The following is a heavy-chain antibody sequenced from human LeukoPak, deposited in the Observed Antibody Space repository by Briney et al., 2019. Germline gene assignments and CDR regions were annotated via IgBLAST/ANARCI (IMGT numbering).Heavy chain of an antibody. CDR3: ARVGTIFGVVIIPGDWFDP. CDR2: ISPYNGNT. V-gene: IGHV1-18*01. Sequence: GASVKVSCKASGGTFSSYAISWVRQAPGQGLEWMGWISPYNGNTNYAQNLQGRVTMTTDTSTSTAYMELRSLRSDDTAVYYCARVGTIFGVVIIPGDWFDPWGQGTLVTVSS. CDR1: GGTFSSYA. J-gene: IGHJ5*02. D-gene: IGHD3-3*01.